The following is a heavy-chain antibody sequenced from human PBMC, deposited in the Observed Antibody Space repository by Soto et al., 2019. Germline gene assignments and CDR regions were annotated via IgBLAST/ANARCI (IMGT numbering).Heavy chain of an antibody. Sequence: QMQLVQSGAEVKKTGSSVTVSCKALGNTFTYRYLHWVRQAPGQALEWMGWITPFSGDVHYAQKFHERVTITRDRSINTAYMQMSSLRSEDTAMYFCASGGAGSGPFTWELPDHWGQGTLVTVSS. CDR1: GNTFTYRY. V-gene: IGHV1-45*02. D-gene: IGHD1-26*01. CDR2: ITPFSGDV. CDR3: ASGGAGSGPFTWELPDH. J-gene: IGHJ4*02.